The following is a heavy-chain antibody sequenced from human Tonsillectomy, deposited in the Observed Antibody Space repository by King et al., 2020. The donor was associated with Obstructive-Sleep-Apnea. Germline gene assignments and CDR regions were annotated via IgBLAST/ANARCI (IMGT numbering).Heavy chain of an antibody. CDR1: GFSLSNGRMG. CDR3: ARMPYYYDSSGYYTYYFDD. V-gene: IGHV2-26*01. CDR2: ILSNGEE. Sequence: TLKESGPVLVKATEALTLTCTVSGFSLSNGRMGVSWIRQLPGKAPEWLAHILSNGEESDSTYLNSTLFISRETSKSQVDLTITNMDPVDTATYYCARMPYYYDSSGYYTYYFDDWGQGTLVTVSS. D-gene: IGHD3-22*01. J-gene: IGHJ4*02.